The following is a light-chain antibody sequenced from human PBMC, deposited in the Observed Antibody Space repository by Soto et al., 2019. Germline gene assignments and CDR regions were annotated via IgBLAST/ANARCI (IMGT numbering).Light chain of an antibody. CDR2: AAS. CDR1: QSISSY. CDR3: QQSYTTPQT. J-gene: IGKJ2*01. V-gene: IGKV1-39*01. Sequence: DIQMTQSPSSLSASVGDRVTITCRASQSISSYLNWYQQKPGKAPKLLIYAASNLQSGVPSSFSGSGSGTDFTLTISSLQPEDFATYYCQQSYTTPQTFGQGTKLEIK.